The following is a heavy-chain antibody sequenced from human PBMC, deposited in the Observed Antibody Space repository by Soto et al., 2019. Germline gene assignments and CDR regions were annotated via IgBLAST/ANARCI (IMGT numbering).Heavy chain of an antibody. J-gene: IGHJ5*02. Sequence: ASVNVSCKASGYTFTSYGISWVRQAPGQGLEWMGWISAYNGNTNYAQKLQGRVTMTTDTSTSTAYMELRSLRSDDTAVYYCAREVSSSSYLWFDPWGQGTLVTRLL. CDR2: ISAYNGNT. D-gene: IGHD6-6*01. CDR3: AREVSSSSYLWFDP. CDR1: GYTFTSYG. V-gene: IGHV1-18*04.